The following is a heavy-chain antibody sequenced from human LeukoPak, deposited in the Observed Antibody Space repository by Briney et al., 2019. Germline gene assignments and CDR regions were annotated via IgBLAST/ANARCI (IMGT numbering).Heavy chain of an antibody. V-gene: IGHV4-59*08. D-gene: IGHD2-21*01. CDR3: ARHLAFGDYSLYYYYGMDV. CDR1: GGSISPYY. J-gene: IGHJ6*02. Sequence: SETLSLACTVSGGSISPYYWSWLRQAPGKGLEWLGFTYHNGSTNYNPSLKSRVTISADTSKNQFSLKLRTVAAADTAIYYCARHLAFGDYSLYYYYGMDVWGQGTPVTVSS. CDR2: TYHNGST.